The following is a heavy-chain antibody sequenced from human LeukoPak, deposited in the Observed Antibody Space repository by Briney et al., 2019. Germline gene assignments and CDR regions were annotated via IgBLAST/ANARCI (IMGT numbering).Heavy chain of an antibody. V-gene: IGHV4-59*01. D-gene: IGHD5-24*01. Sequence: SETLSLACTVSGGSISSYYWSWIRQPPGKGLEWIGYIYYSGSTNYNPSLKSRVTISVDTSKNQFSLKLSSVTAADTAVYYCARYRGGAYNPYYYYYYYGMDVWGQGTTVTVSS. CDR2: IYYSGST. J-gene: IGHJ6*02. CDR3: ARYRGGAYNPYYYYYYYGMDV. CDR1: GGSISSYY.